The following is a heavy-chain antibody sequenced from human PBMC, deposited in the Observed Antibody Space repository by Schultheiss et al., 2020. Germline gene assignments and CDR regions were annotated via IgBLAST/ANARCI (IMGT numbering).Heavy chain of an antibody. CDR3: AKTSGSYSTFGWYFDL. CDR1: GGSISSTSYY. Sequence: SATLSLTCTVSGGSISSTSYYWSWIRQPPGKGLEWIGYIYYSGSTNYNPSLKSRVTISVDTSKNQFSLKLSSVTAADTAVYYCAKTSGSYSTFGWYFDLWGRGTLVTVS. V-gene: IGHV4-61*01. J-gene: IGHJ2*01. CDR2: IYYSGST. D-gene: IGHD1-26*01.